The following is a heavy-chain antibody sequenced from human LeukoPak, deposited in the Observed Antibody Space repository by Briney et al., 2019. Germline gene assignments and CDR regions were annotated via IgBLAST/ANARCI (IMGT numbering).Heavy chain of an antibody. CDR1: GFTFSNYW. CDR3: ARTHYDDGSAYRSLDY. J-gene: IGHJ4*02. D-gene: IGHD3-22*01. CDR2: IKPDGGEK. V-gene: IGHV3-7*01. Sequence: GRSLRLSCAASGFTFSNYWMTWVRQAPGKGLEWVANIKPDGGEKYSVDSVEGRFTISRDNAKNSLYMQMNSLRAEDTALYYCARTHYDDGSAYRSLDYWGKGTLVTVSS.